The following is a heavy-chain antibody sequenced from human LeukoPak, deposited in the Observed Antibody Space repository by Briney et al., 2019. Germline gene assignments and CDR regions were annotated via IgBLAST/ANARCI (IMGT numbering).Heavy chain of an antibody. CDR2: IYYSGSA. Sequence: SETLSLTCTVSGGSVNSGTYYWSWIRQPPGKGLEWIGNIYYSGSAYYNPSLKSRVIISIDTSKNQFSLRLSSVTAADTAVYYCARENDRYGRIDYWGQGTQVTVSS. V-gene: IGHV4-61*01. J-gene: IGHJ4*02. CDR3: ARENDRYGRIDY. D-gene: IGHD5-18*01. CDR1: GGSVNSGTYY.